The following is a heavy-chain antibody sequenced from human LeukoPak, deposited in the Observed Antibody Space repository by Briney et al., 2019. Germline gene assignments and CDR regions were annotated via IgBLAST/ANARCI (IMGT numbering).Heavy chain of an antibody. V-gene: IGHV4-39*01. CDR3: ARFYSSSYYFDC. J-gene: IGHJ4*02. CDR2: IYYGGST. D-gene: IGHD6-6*01. Sequence: PSETLSLTCTVSGGSISRSSYYWGWIRQPPGKGLEWIGNIYYGGSTYYNPSLKSRLTISVDTSKNQFSLKLSSVTAADTAVYYCARFYSSSYYFDCWGQGTLVTVSS. CDR1: GGSISRSSYY.